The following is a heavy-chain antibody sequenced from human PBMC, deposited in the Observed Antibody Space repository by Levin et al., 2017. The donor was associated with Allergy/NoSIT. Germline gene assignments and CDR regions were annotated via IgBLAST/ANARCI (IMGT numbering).Heavy chain of an antibody. V-gene: IGHV3-48*04. CDR2: ISSSGSPT. CDR3: ARGLFEN. CDR1: GFNFGTYG. D-gene: IGHD2-15*01. J-gene: IGHJ4*02. Sequence: GESLKISCEASGFNFGTYGMNWVRQAPGKGLEWVLHISSSGSPTYYADPVKGRFIISRDNAKKSLYLQMNSLRAEDTAVYYCARGLFENWGQGTLVNVSS.